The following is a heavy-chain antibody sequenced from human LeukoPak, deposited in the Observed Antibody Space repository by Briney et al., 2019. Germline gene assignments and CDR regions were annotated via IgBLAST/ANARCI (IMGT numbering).Heavy chain of an antibody. CDR3: ARDPGRYRGITFGGVIVAAFDI. J-gene: IGHJ3*02. V-gene: IGHV3-21*01. CDR2: ISSSSSYI. Sequence: GGSLRLSCAASGFTFSSYSMNWVRQAPGKGLEWVSSISSSSSYIYYADSVKGRFTISRDNAKNSLYLQMNSLRAEDTAVYYCARDPGRYRGITFGGVIVAAFDIWGQGTMVTVSS. D-gene: IGHD3-16*02. CDR1: GFTFSSYS.